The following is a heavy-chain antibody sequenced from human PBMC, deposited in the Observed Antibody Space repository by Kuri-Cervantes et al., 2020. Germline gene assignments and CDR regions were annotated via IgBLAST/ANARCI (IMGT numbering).Heavy chain of an antibody. CDR3: ARDNLNFGFDY. J-gene: IGHJ4*02. Sequence: SETLSLTCTVSGGSISSYYWSWIRQPLGKGLEWIGYIYYSGSTNYNPSLKSRVTISVDTSKNQFSLKLSSVTAADTAVYYCARDNLNFGFDYWGQGTLVTVSS. D-gene: IGHD3-10*01. CDR1: GGSISSYY. CDR2: IYYSGST. V-gene: IGHV4-59*01.